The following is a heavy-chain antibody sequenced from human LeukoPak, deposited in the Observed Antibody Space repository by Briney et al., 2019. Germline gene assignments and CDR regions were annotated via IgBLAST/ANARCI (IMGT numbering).Heavy chain of an antibody. CDR2: IWYDGSKK. CDR3: ARRDGDNDRGFDY. D-gene: IGHD4-23*01. CDR1: GFTFSSYG. V-gene: IGHV3-33*01. Sequence: GSLRLSCAASGFTFSSYGMHWVRQAPGKGLEWVAVIWYDGSKKYYVDSVKGRFTISRDNSKNTLYLQMNSLRAEDTAVYYCARRDGDNDRGFDYWGQGTLVTVSS. J-gene: IGHJ4*02.